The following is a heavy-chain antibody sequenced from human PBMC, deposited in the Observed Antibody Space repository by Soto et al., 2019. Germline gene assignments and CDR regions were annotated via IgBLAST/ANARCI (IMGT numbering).Heavy chain of an antibody. CDR3: ADKYYDSSGYYRY. CDR1: GFTFSSYA. J-gene: IGHJ4*02. D-gene: IGHD3-22*01. Sequence: VPLLESGGSLVQPGGSLRLSCAASGFTFSSYAMSWVRQAPGKGLEWVSAISGSGGSTYYADSVKGRFTISRDNSKNTLYLQMNSLRAEDTAVYYCADKYYDSSGYYRYWGQGTLVTVSS. V-gene: IGHV3-23*01. CDR2: ISGSGGST.